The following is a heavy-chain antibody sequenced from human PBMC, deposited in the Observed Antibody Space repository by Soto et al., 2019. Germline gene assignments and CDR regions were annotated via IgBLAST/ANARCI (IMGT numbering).Heavy chain of an antibody. Sequence: PGGSLRLSCAASGFTFSSYSMNWVRQAPGKGLEWVSSISSSSSYIYYADSVKGRFTISRDNAKNSLYLQMSSLRAADTAVYYCAGALYYYDSSGYYGSWGQGTLVTVSS. J-gene: IGHJ5*02. CDR2: ISSSSSYI. CDR1: GFTFSSYS. D-gene: IGHD3-22*01. CDR3: AGALYYYDSSGYYGS. V-gene: IGHV3-21*01.